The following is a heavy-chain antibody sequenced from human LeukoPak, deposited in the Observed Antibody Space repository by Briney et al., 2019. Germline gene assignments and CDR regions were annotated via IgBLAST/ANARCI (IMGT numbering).Heavy chain of an antibody. CDR2: ITSGSSPI. J-gene: IGHJ4*02. Sequence: PGGSLRLSCAASGFTFSSYGMHWVRQAPGKGLEWVSYITSGSSPIYYADSVKGRFTISRDNAKNSLYLQLNSLRAEDTAVYYCARRAYGDDSFDYWGQGTLVTVSS. D-gene: IGHD4-17*01. V-gene: IGHV3-48*01. CDR1: GFTFSSYG. CDR3: ARRAYGDDSFDY.